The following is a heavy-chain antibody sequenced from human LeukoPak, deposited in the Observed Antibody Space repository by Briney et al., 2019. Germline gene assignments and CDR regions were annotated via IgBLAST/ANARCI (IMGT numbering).Heavy chain of an antibody. D-gene: IGHD2-15*01. J-gene: IGHJ3*02. V-gene: IGHV4-59*08. CDR2: IYYSGST. CDR1: GGSISSYY. Sequence: SETLSLTCTVSGGSISSYYWSWIRQPPGKGLEWIGYIYYSGSTNYNPSLKSRVTISVDTSKNQFSLKLSSVTAADTAVYYCAVSESRNCSGGSCYLHAFDIWGQGTMVTVSS. CDR3: AVSESRNCSGGSCYLHAFDI.